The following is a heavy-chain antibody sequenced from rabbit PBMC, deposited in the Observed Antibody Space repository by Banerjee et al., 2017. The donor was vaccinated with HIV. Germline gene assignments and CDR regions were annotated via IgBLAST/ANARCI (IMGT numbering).Heavy chain of an antibody. V-gene: IGHV1S43*01. CDR2: IYTSSGRT. Sequence: QEQLKATGGGLVQPGGSLTLSCKASGFDFSNYGMTWVRQAPGKGLELIAGIYTSSGRTWYASWVNGRFTISRSTSLNTVDLKMTSLTAADTATYFCARGRYASSDTWELDWLDLWGPGTLVTVS. D-gene: IGHD1-1*01. CDR3: ARGRYASSDTWELDWLDL. J-gene: IGHJ5*01. CDR1: GFDFSNYG.